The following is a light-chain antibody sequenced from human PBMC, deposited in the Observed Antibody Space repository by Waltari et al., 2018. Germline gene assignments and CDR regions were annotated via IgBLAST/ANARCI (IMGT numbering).Light chain of an antibody. CDR2: DVS. CDR1: SSDVGGYNY. J-gene: IGLJ1*01. V-gene: IGLV2-11*01. Sequence: QSALTQPRPVSGSPGQSVTISCTGTSSDVGGYNYVSWYQQHPGKAPKLMIYDVSKRPSGVPDRFSGSKSGYTASLTISGLQAEDESDYYCCSYAGSSSYVFGTGTKVTVL. CDR3: CSYAGSSSYV.